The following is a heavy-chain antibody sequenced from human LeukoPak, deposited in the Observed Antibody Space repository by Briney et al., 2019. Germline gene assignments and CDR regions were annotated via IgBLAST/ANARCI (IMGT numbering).Heavy chain of an antibody. J-gene: IGHJ4*02. CDR3: ARNRWELRTPHFDY. Sequence: KSSETLSLTCSVSGGSITSYYWGWIRQPPGKGLEWIGYISYSGSTIYNSSLKSRVTISLNRSKNHFSLTLSSVTAADMAVYFCARNRWELRTPHFDYWGQGSLVTVSS. CDR1: GGSITSYY. CDR2: ISYSGST. V-gene: IGHV4-59*01. D-gene: IGHD1-26*01.